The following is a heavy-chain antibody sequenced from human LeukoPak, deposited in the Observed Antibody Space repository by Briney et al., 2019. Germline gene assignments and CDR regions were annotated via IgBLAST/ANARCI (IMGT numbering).Heavy chain of an antibody. D-gene: IGHD3-22*01. J-gene: IGHJ4*02. Sequence: GGSLRLSCAASGFTFSNYAMSWVRQAPGKGLEWVSGISGGGGGTTSYADSVKGRFTISRDNSKNTPFLQMNSLRADDTAVYYCAKDPSYEWGQGTLVTVSS. V-gene: IGHV3-23*01. CDR3: AKDPSYE. CDR1: GFTFSNYA. CDR2: ISGGGGGTT.